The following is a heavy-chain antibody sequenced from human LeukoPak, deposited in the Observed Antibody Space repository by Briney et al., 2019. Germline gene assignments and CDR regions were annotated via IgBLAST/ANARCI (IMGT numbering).Heavy chain of an antibody. CDR1: GFTVSSKC. D-gene: IGHD2-8*01. J-gene: IGHJ4*02. CDR2: IFSGGTT. CDR3: AGEVYRPW. V-gene: IGHV3-66*01. Sequence: GGSLRLSCAASGFTVSSKCMSWVRQAPGKGLEWVSVIFSGGTTNYVDSVKGRFTISRDTSKNTLYLQTNSLRAEDTAVYYCAGEVYRPWWGQGIQVTVSS.